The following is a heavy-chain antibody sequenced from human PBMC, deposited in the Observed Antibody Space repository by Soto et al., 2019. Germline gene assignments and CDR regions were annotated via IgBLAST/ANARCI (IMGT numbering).Heavy chain of an antibody. CDR2: IGCSGSA. V-gene: IGHV4-30-4*01. D-gene: IGHD2-15*01. Sequence: SEALSVRCTVSGGSISSGDYYWGWIRQPPGKGREWIGDIGCSGSADYDPALKSRGTRSVDTPKTQVSLTLSSVTATDKAVYYCARAASRYCSGGSCYSGRDYWGQGTLVIVSS. CDR3: ARAASRYCSGGSCYSGRDY. J-gene: IGHJ4*02. CDR1: GGSISSGDYY.